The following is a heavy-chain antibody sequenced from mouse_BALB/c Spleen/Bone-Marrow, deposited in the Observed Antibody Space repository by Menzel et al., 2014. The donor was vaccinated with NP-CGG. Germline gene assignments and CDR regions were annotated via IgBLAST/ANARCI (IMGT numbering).Heavy chain of an antibody. CDR3: ARSGSSSGYFDY. CDR2: ISSGSSTI. Sequence: VVESGGGLVQPGGSRKLSCAASGFTFSSFAMHWVRQAPEKGLEWVAYISSGSSTIYYADTVMGRFTISRDNPKNTLFLQMTSLRSEDTAMYYCARSGSSSGYFDYWGQGTTLTVSS. CDR1: GFTFSSFA. J-gene: IGHJ2*01. D-gene: IGHD1-1*01. V-gene: IGHV5-17*02.